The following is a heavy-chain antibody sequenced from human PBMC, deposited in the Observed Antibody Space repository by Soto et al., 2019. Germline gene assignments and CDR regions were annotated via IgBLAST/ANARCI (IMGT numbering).Heavy chain of an antibody. Sequence: PSETLSLTCAVSGGSISSSNWWSWVRQPPGKGLEWIGEIYHSGSTNYNPSLKSRVTISVDKSKNQFSLKLSSVTAADTAVYYCARDLGWDIAAAGTNYYYGMDVWGQGTTVTVSS. D-gene: IGHD6-13*01. V-gene: IGHV4-4*02. J-gene: IGHJ6*02. CDR3: ARDLGWDIAAAGTNYYYGMDV. CDR1: GGSISSSNW. CDR2: IYHSGST.